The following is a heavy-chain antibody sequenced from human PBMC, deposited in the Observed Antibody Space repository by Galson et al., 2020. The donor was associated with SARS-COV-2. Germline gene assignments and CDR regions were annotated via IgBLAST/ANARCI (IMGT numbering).Heavy chain of an antibody. V-gene: IGHV4-59*01. CDR1: GGSISSYY. Sequence: SETLSLTCTASGGSISSYYWSWIRPPPGKGLEWTGYIYYSGSTNYNPSLKSRVTISVDTSKNQFPLKLSSVTAADTAVYYCAREGAVAGRYYYYGMDVGGQGTTVTGSS. J-gene: IGHJ6*02. CDR2: IYYSGST. D-gene: IGHD6-19*01. CDR3: AREGAVAGRYYYYGMDV.